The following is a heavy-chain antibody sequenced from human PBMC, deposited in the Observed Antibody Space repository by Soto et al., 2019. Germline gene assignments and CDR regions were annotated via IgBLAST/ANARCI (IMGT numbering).Heavy chain of an antibody. D-gene: IGHD6-13*01. CDR2: IKQDGGEK. CDR1: GFTFNSYW. CDR3: AMDFLTNSRTSRSIVS. V-gene: IGHV3-7*04. Sequence: RGSLRLACAASGFTFNSYWMSWVRQTPGKGLEWVANIKQDGGEKHYVDPVKGRFTISRDNAKNSLHLQMNSLRVEDTGVYYCAMDFLTNSRTSRSIVSSGPATLVTV. J-gene: IGHJ5*02.